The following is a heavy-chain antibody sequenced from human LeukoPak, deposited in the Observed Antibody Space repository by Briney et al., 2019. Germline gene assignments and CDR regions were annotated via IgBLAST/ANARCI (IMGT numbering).Heavy chain of an antibody. Sequence: SETLSLTCAVYGGSFSGYYWSWIRQPPGKGLEWIGEINHSGSTNYNPSLKSRVTISVDTSKNQFSLKLSSVTAADTAVYYCARAERHQGAFDIWGQGTMVTVSS. CDR2: INHSGST. V-gene: IGHV4-34*01. CDR1: GGSFSGYY. D-gene: IGHD1-1*01. J-gene: IGHJ3*02. CDR3: ARAERHQGAFDI.